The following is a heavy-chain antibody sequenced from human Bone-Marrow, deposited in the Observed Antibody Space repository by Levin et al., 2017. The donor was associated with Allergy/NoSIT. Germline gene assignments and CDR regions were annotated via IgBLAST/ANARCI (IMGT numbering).Heavy chain of an antibody. D-gene: IGHD4-17*01. V-gene: IGHV5-51*01. Sequence: GGSLRLSCKGSGYSFTNNWIGWVRQMPGKGLEWMGIIYLGDSDTRYSPSSRGQATTSADNSISTASLQWSSLRASDTAMYYCARLRTAWGVTISRDWYFDCWGRGTLVIVSS. CDR3: ARLRTAWGVTISRDWYFDC. CDR2: IYLGDSDT. CDR1: GYSFTNNW. J-gene: IGHJ2*01.